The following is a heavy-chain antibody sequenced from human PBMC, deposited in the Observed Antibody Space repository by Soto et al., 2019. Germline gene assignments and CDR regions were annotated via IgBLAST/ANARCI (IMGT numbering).Heavy chain of an antibody. CDR2: ISAYNGNT. CDR3: AIVVGALGHWVTP. D-gene: IGHD1-26*01. V-gene: IGHV1-18*01. Sequence: QVQLVQSGAEVKKPGASVKVSCKASGYNFNSYTISWVRQAPGQGVGWMGRISAYNGNTNYAQKLQSRVTMSTDTSTSTGYMERRSLRSDDTAVYHCAIVVGALGHWVTPWGQGTRVNASS. J-gene: IGHJ5*02. CDR1: GYNFNSYT.